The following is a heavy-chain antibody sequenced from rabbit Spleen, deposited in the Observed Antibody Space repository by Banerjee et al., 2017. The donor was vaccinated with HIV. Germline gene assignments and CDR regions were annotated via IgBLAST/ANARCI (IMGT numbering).Heavy chain of an antibody. D-gene: IGHD1-1*01. CDR2: INAGSDST. CDR3: ARANSGGDGWYFGL. J-gene: IGHJ4*01. V-gene: IGHV1S40*01. CDR1: GFSFSNIYV. Sequence: QSLEESGGDLVKPGASLTLTCTASGFSFSNIYVMCWVRQAPGKRPEWIGCINAGSDSTYYASWVKGRFTISKTSSTTVTLQMTSLTAADTATYFCARANSGGDGWYFGLWGPGTLVTVS.